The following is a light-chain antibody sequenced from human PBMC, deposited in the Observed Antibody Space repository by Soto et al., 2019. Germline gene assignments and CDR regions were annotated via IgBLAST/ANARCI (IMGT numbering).Light chain of an antibody. J-gene: IGLJ1*01. CDR1: SGFVGSFSL. CDR3: CLYVGATTYV. CDR2: EGH. V-gene: IGLV2-23*01. Sequence: QSALAQPASVSGSPGQSITISCTGTSGFVGSFSLVSWYQQHPGTAPKVMISEGHRRPSGVPGRFSGYTSVNAASLTISGLQDDDEADYCGCLYVGATTYVFGTGTKVTVL.